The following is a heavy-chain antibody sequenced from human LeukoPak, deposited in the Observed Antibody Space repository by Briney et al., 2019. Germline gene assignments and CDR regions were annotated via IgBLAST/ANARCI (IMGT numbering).Heavy chain of an antibody. Sequence: PSETLSLTCTVSGCSISSYYWSWIRQPPGKGLEWIGYIYYSGSTNYNPSLKSRVTISVDTSKNQFSLKLSSVTAADTAVYYCARERYYYDSSGYYRAFDYWGQGTLVTVSS. D-gene: IGHD3-22*01. CDR3: ARERYYYDSSGYYRAFDY. V-gene: IGHV4-59*01. J-gene: IGHJ4*02. CDR1: GCSISSYY. CDR2: IYYSGST.